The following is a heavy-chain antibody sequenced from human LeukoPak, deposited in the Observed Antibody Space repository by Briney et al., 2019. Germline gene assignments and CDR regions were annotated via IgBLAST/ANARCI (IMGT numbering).Heavy chain of an antibody. CDR3: AVIPAARYYYSGMDV. V-gene: IGHV3-48*03. D-gene: IGHD2-2*01. Sequence: GGSLRLSCAASGFTFSSYEMNWVRQAPGKGLEWVSYISSSGSTIYYADSVKGRSTISRDNAKNSLYLQMNSLRAEDTAVYYCAVIPAARYYYSGMDVWGKGTTVTVSS. J-gene: IGHJ6*04. CDR2: ISSSGSTI. CDR1: GFTFSSYE.